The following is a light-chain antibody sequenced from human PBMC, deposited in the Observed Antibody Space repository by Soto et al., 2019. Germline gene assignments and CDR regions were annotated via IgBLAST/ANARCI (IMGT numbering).Light chain of an antibody. V-gene: IGLV2-8*01. CDR2: EVS. Sequence: QSALTQPPSASGSPGQSVTISCTGTSSDVGVYNYVSWYQQHPGKAPKLMIYEVSKRPSGVPDRFSGSKSGNTASLTVSGLQAEDEADYYCSTYAGSTNLVFGGGPKLTVL. CDR1: SSDVGVYNY. J-gene: IGLJ3*02. CDR3: STYAGSTNLV.